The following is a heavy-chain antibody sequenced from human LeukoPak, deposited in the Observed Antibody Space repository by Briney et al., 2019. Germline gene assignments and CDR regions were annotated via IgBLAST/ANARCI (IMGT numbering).Heavy chain of an antibody. J-gene: IGHJ4*02. CDR3: AKVGQQWLVRAYFDY. V-gene: IGHV3-30*18. CDR2: ISYDGSNK. D-gene: IGHD6-19*01. Sequence: PGGSLRLSCAASGFTFSSYGMHWVRQAPGKGLEWVAVISYDGSNKYYADSVKGRLTISRDNSKNTLYLQMNSLRAEDTAVYYCAKVGQQWLVRAYFDYWRQGTLVTVSS. CDR1: GFTFSSYG.